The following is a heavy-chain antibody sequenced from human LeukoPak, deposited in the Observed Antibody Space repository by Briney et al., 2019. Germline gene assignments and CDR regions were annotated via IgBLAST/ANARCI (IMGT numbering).Heavy chain of an antibody. CDR1: GFTVSSNY. CDR2: IYSCGST. D-gene: IGHD6-19*01. V-gene: IGHV3-66*01. J-gene: IGHJ4*02. Sequence: GGSLRLSCAASGFTVSSNYMSWVRQAPGKGLEWVSVIYSCGSTYYADSVKGRFTISRDNSKNTLYLQMNSLRAEDTAVYYCATGIAVAGTEANDYWGQGTLVTVSS. CDR3: ATGIAVAGTEANDY.